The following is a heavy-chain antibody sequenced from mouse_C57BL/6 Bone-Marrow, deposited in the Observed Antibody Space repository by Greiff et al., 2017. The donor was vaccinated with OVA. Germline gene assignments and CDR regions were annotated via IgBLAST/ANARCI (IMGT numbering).Heavy chain of an antibody. D-gene: IGHD3-1*01. J-gene: IGHJ4*01. CDR1: GYSITSGYY. V-gene: IGHV3-6*01. CDR2: ISYDGSN. CDR3: ARGYYYDAMDY. Sequence: EVQRVESGPGLVKPSQSLSLTCSVTGYSITSGYYWNWIRQFPGNKLEWMGYISYDGSNNYNPSLKNRISITRDTSKNQFFLKLNSVTTEDTATYYCARGYYYDAMDYWGQGTSVTVSS.